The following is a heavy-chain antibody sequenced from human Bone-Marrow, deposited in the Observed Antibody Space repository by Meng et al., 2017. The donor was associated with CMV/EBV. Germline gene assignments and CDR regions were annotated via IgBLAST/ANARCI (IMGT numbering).Heavy chain of an antibody. D-gene: IGHD1-14*01. V-gene: IGHV4-39*02. J-gene: IGHJ6*02. CDR1: GGSISSSSYS. CDR3: ARDPQEPLAYGMDV. CDR2: IYYSAST. Sequence: SETLSLTCTVSGGSISSSSYSWAWIRQPPGKGLEWIGSIYYSASTYYNPSLKSRVTITVDTSKNQLTLKLSSVTAADTDVYYCARDPQEPLAYGMDVWGQGTTVTVSS.